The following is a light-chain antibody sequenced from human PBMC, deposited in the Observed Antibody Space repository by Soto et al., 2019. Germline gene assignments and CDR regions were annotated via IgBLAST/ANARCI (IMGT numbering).Light chain of an antibody. CDR3: QQTKTFPVT. Sequence: DIQMTQSPSSVSASVGDTVTITCRASEGISSWLAWYQQKPGQAPRSLIYPSSNLQSGVPSRFSGSGSGTDFTLTITNLQPEDFATYYWQQTKTFPVTFGPGTKVVIK. V-gene: IGKV1-12*01. CDR2: PSS. CDR1: EGISSW. J-gene: IGKJ3*01.